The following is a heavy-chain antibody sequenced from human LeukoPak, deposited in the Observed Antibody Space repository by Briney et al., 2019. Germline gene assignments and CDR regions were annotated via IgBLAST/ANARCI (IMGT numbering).Heavy chain of an antibody. CDR3: ARAPIVVELNAFDI. J-gene: IGHJ3*02. Sequence: SETLSLTCAVSSDSFSSSNGWSWVRQPPGKGLEWIGEIYHSGSTNYNPSLKSRVTISVDKSKNQFSLKLSSVTAADTAVYYCARAPIVVELNAFDIWGQGTMVTVSS. D-gene: IGHD2-21*01. CDR1: SDSFSSSNG. V-gene: IGHV4-4*02. CDR2: IYHSGST.